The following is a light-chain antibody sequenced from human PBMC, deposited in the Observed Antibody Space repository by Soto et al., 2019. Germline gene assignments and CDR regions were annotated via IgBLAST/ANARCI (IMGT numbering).Light chain of an antibody. Sequence: VLTQSPGTLSLSPGESATLSCRASESINSNFLAWYQQKPGQAPRLLIYDASRRATGIPDRFSGSGSGTDFTLTIRSLQSEDFAVYYWQQYNNGSRTFGQGTK. CDR2: DAS. CDR3: QQYNNGSRT. V-gene: IGKV3-20*01. J-gene: IGKJ1*01. CDR1: ESINSNF.